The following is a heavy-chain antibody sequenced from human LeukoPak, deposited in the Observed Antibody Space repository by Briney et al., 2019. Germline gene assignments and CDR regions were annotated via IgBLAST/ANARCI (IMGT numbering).Heavy chain of an antibody. CDR3: ARQGGGYE. Sequence: SETLSLTCTASGVSISRHYWMWIRQPPGKGLEWLAYNYYTGSTNYNSSLGGRITIFIDTSKNHFSLTQTSVTAADTGVYYCARQGGGYEWGQGILVTVSS. D-gene: IGHD5-12*01. CDR1: GVSISRHY. CDR2: NYYTGST. J-gene: IGHJ4*02. V-gene: IGHV4-59*08.